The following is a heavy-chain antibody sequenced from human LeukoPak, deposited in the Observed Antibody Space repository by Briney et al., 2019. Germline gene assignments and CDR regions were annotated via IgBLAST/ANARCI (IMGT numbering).Heavy chain of an antibody. CDR3: AREILGGFNPGAY. CDR1: LDSTTSNF. J-gene: IGHJ4*02. CDR2: IHRSGSP. V-gene: IGHV4-4*02. Sequence: SETLSLTCTVSLDSTTSNFWSWVRQPPGKGLEWIGEIHRSGSPNYNPSLQSRVTISIDRSRNQIALELTSVTAADTAVYYCAREILGGFNPGAYWGQGTLVTVSS. D-gene: IGHD1-14*01.